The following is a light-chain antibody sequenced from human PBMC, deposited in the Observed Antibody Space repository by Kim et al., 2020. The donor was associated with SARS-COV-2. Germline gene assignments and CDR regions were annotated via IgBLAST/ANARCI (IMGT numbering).Light chain of an antibody. V-gene: IGLV3-19*01. CDR3: SSRASTIYHQV. Sequence: SSELTQDPTVSVALGQTVRITCQGDSLRTYYASWYQQKPGHAPILVIYGKNNRPSGIPDRFSGSSSGNAASLTITGAQAEDEADYYCSSRASTIYHQVFG. CDR2: GKN. J-gene: IGLJ1*01. CDR1: SLRTYY.